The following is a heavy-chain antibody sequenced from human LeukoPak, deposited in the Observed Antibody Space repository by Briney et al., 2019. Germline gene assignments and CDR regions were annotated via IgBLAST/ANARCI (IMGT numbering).Heavy chain of an antibody. D-gene: IGHD6-19*01. V-gene: IGHV6-1*01. J-gene: IGHJ3*02. Sequence: SQTLPLTCATSGDSVTTYNAAWNWIRQSPSIGLEWLGRKYYRTNWYNAYALSVQSRLTITPDPSKNQISLQLNSVTPEDTGVYYCAREISYWQWLVPGAFDIWGQGTMVSVSS. CDR1: GDSVTTYNAA. CDR3: AREISYWQWLVPGAFDI. CDR2: KYYRTNWYN.